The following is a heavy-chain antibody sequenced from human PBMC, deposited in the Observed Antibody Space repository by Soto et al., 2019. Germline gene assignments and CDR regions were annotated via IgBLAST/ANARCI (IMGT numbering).Heavy chain of an antibody. D-gene: IGHD5-12*01. CDR3: VSRLGYGYAMDV. CDR1: GDSISSGGYY. CDR2: IYYSGNT. V-gene: IGHV4-39*01. Sequence: SEPLSLTCTVSGDSISSGGYYWGWIRQPPGKGLEWIGSIYYSGNTFYNQSLKSRGIISRDTSRNQFSLRLSSVTAADTAVYYCVSRLGYGYAMDVWGQGTTVTVS. J-gene: IGHJ6*02.